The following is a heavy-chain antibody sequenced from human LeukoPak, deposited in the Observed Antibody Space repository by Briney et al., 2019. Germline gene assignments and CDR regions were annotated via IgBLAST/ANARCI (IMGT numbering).Heavy chain of an antibody. CDR2: ISGHNGNT. V-gene: IGHV1-18*01. D-gene: IGHD6-19*01. J-gene: IGHJ4*02. Sequence: ASVKLSCKASGYTFSNYGMSWVRQAPGQGLEWMGWISGHNGNTKYAQKVQGRVTMTTDTSTTTAFLELRSLRSEDTAVYYCARDTSSGWYFFEYWGQGTLITVSS. CDR1: GYTFSNYG. CDR3: ARDTSSGWYFFEY.